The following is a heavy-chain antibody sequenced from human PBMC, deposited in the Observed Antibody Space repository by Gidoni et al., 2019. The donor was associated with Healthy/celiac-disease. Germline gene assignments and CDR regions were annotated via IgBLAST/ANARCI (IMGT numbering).Heavy chain of an antibody. Sequence: EVQLVESGGGLVKPGGSLRLSCAASGFLFSNAWMSWVRQAPGKGREWVGRIKSKTDGGTTDYAAPVKGRFTISRDDSKNTLYLQMNSLKTEDTAVYYCTTDRSRSGSYEGDYYFDYWGQGTLVTVSS. CDR3: TTDRSRSGSYEGDYYFDY. CDR1: GFLFSNAW. D-gene: IGHD1-26*01. J-gene: IGHJ4*02. V-gene: IGHV3-15*01. CDR2: IKSKTDGGTT.